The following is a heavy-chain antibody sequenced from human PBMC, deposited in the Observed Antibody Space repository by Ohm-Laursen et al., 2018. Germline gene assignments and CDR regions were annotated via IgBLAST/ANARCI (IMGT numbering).Heavy chain of an antibody. V-gene: IGHV2-70*04. Sequence: TQTLTLTCTFSGFSLSTSGMRVSWIRQPPGKALEWLARIDGDDHKFYSTSLKTRLTVSKDASKNQVVLTMTNMDPVDTATYYCARTLYYYDSSGHYNREDDAFDIWGQGTLVTVSS. CDR2: IDGDDHK. CDR1: GFSLSTSGMR. D-gene: IGHD3-22*01. J-gene: IGHJ3*02. CDR3: ARTLYYYDSSGHYNREDDAFDI.